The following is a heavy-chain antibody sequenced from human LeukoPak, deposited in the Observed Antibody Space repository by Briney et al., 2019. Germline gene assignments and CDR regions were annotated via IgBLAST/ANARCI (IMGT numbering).Heavy chain of an antibody. V-gene: IGHV4-39*01. D-gene: IGHD3-9*01. CDR3: ARLSKGRFFDYIFDY. CDR2: IYYSGST. J-gene: IGHJ4*02. Sequence: SQPLSLTCTVSGGSVSSSTYYWGWIRQPPGKGLEWIGNIYYSGSTYYNPSLTSRVTMSVDTSNNQFSLKMHSVTAADTAVYYCARLSKGRFFDYIFDYWGQGTLVTVSS. CDR1: GGSVSSSTYY.